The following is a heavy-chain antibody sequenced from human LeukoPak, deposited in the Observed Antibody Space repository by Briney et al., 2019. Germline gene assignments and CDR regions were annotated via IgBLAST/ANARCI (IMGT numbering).Heavy chain of an antibody. D-gene: IGHD6-13*01. CDR2: VSDSGSTR. V-gene: IGHV3-11*01. J-gene: IGHJ4*02. CDR1: GISLSNYA. CDR3: AREMGSTWNVPIDY. Sequence: GGSLRLSCVVSGISLSNYAMTWVRQAPGKGLEWVAYVSDSGSTRYADSVRGRFTVSRDDAKSSLFLQMNSLRAEDTAVYYCAREMGSTWNVPIDYWGQGTLVTVSS.